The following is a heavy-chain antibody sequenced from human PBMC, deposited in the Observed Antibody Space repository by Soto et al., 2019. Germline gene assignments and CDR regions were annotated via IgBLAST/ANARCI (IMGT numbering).Heavy chain of an antibody. D-gene: IGHD6-13*01. CDR2: IYHSGST. Sequence: KRSETLSLTYAVSGYSISSVYYWGWIRQPPGKGLASIRSIYHSGSTYYNPSLKSRLTISADTSKNQFVLKLSSMAPADTAVYYCAREGGSLAAAGTPYYYYGMDVWGQGTTVTVSS. CDR1: GYSISSVYY. J-gene: IGHJ6*02. CDR3: AREGGSLAAAGTPYYYYGMDV. V-gene: IGHV4-38-2*02.